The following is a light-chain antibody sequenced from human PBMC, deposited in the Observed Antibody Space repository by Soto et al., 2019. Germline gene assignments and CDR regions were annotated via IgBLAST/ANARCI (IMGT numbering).Light chain of an antibody. CDR3: SSNAGSNNLV. CDR1: SSDVGDYNY. Sequence: QSVLTPPPSASGTPGQSVTIPCTGTSSDVGDYNYVSWYQQHPGKAPKLMIYEVSRRPSGVPDRFSGSKSGNTASLTVSGLQAEDEADYYCSSNAGSNNLVFGGGTQLTVL. CDR2: EVS. V-gene: IGLV2-8*01. J-gene: IGLJ2*01.